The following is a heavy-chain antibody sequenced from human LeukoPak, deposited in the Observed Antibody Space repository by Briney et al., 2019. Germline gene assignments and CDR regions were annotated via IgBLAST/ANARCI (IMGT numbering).Heavy chain of an antibody. V-gene: IGHV4-59*01. J-gene: IGHJ4*02. Sequence: SETLSLTCAVSGGSISGYYWSWIRQPPGKGLEWIGYIYYSGSSNYNPSLKSRVTMSVDTSKNQFSLKLSSVTAADTAVYYCARGLSSTSRYGICPLAQFDSWGQGTLVTVSS. CDR2: IYYSGSS. CDR3: ARGLSSTSRYGICPLAQFDS. D-gene: IGHD2-2*01. CDR1: GGSISGYY.